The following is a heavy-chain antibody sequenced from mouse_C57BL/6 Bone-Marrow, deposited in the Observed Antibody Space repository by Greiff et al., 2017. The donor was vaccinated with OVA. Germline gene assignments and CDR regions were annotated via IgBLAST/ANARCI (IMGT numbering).Heavy chain of an antibody. CDR3: ARESEEYYGSSYLDLEG. V-gene: IGHV3-4*01. CDR2: ISSSGST. Sequence: EVQLQESGPALVKPSQTVSLTCTVTGYSITNGNHWWNWNRQVPGSKLEWIGYISSSGSTDSNPSLKRRISITRDTSNTQLFLLLNYVTTEDIATYYCARESEEYYGSSYLDLEGWGTGTTVTVAS. CDR1: GYSITNGNHW. J-gene: IGHJ1*03. D-gene: IGHD1-1*01.